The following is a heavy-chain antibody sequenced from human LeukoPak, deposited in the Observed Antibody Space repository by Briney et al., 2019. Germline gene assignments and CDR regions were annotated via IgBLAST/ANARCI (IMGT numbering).Heavy chain of an antibody. CDR3: ARDPGYSESMGARWYFDL. V-gene: IGHV3-48*03. CDR1: GFTFSSYE. J-gene: IGHJ2*01. D-gene: IGHD5-18*01. CDR2: ISSSGDYI. Sequence: GGSLRLSCAASGFTFSSYEMNWVRQAPGKGLEWVSYISSSGDYIFSADSLKGRFTISRDNAKKSLYLQMNSLRDEDTAVYYCARDPGYSESMGARWYFDLWGRGTLVTVSS.